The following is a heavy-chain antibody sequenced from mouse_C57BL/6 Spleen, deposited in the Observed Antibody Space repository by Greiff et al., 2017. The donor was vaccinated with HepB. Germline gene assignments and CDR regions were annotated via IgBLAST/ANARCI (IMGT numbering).Heavy chain of an antibody. V-gene: IGHV1-55*01. D-gene: IGHD1-1*01. J-gene: IGHJ1*03. Sequence: QVQLQQPGAELVKPGASVKMSCKASGYTFTSYWITWVKQRPGQGLEWIGDIYPGSGSTNYNEKFKSKATLTVDTSSSTAYMQLSSLTSEDSAVYYCARINYYGSSSPWYFEVWGTGTTVTVSS. CDR3: ARINYYGSSSPWYFEV. CDR2: IYPGSGST. CDR1: GYTFTSYW.